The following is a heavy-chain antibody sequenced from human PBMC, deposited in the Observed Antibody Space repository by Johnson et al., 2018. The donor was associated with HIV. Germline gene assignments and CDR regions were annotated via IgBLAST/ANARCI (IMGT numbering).Heavy chain of an antibody. D-gene: IGHD3-22*01. CDR1: GFTFSDYF. CDR2: ISGSVSTI. J-gene: IGHJ3*02. Sequence: VQLVESGGGLVKPGGSLRLSCAASGFTFSDYFMSWIRQAPGKGLQWVSYISGSVSTIYYADSVKGRFTISRDNAKNSLYLQMNSLRAEDTALYYCARAAKIVVVIAAFDIWGQGTMVTVSS. CDR3: ARAAKIVVVIAAFDI. V-gene: IGHV3-11*01.